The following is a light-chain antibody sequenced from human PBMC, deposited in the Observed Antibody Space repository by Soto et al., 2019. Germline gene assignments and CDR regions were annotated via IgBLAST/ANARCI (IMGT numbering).Light chain of an antibody. J-gene: IGKJ3*01. V-gene: IGKV3-11*01. CDR3: QQRSNWPPLT. CDR1: QSVSSY. CDR2: DAS. Sequence: EIVLTQSPATLSLSPGERATLSCRASQSVSSYLAWYQQKPGQAPRLLIYDASNRATGIPARFSGSGSGTDFTLTISSLEPEDFEVYYCQQRSNWPPLTFGRGTKVDIK.